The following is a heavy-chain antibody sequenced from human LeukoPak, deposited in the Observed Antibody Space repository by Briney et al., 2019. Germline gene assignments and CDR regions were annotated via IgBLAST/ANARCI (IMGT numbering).Heavy chain of an antibody. CDR1: GGSVSSSSYY. CDR2: IYYSGST. J-gene: IGHJ5*02. CDR3: ARQWYYYGPGSCSWFDP. Sequence: SETLSLTCTVSGGSVSSSSYYWGWIRQPPGKGLEWIGSIYYSGSTYYNPSLKSRVTISVDTSKNQFSLKLSSVTAADTAVYYCARQWYYYGPGSCSWFDPWGQGTPVTVSS. D-gene: IGHD3-10*01. V-gene: IGHV4-39*01.